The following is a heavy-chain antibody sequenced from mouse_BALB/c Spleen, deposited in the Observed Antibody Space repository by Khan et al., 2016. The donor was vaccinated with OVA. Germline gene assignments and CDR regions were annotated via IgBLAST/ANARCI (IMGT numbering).Heavy chain of an antibody. CDR1: GFSLTSYG. CDR3: ARLEDI. J-gene: IGHJ2*01. V-gene: IGHV2-9*02. D-gene: IGHD1-3*01. CDR2: IWAGGST. Sequence: VQLVESGPGLVAPSQSLSITCTVSGFSLTSYGVHWVRQPPGKGLEWLGVIWAGGSTNYNSALMSSLSISNDTSTSHVFLKMNSLQTVDTAMYYCARLEDIWGKGTTLTVSS.